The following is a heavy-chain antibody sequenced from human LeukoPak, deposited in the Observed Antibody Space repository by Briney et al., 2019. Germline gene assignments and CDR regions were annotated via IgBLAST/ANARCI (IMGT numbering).Heavy chain of an antibody. CDR3: ARGKGGYYYYYGMDV. V-gene: IGHV4-34*01. J-gene: IGHJ6*02. CDR2: INHSGST. CDR1: GGSFSGYY. Sequence: SETLSLTCAVYGGSFSGYYWSSIRQPPGKGLEWIGEINHSGSTNYNPSLKSRVTISVDTSKNQFSLKLSSVTAADTAVYYCARGKGGYYYYYGMDVWGQGTTVTVSS.